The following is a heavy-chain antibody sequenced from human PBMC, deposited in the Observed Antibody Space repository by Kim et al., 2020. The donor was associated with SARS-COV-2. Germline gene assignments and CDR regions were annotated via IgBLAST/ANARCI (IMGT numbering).Heavy chain of an antibody. J-gene: IGHJ4*02. D-gene: IGHD5-18*01. V-gene: IGHV1-18*01. CDR2: ISAYNGNT. CDR3: ARAPPTAMVSYFDY. Sequence: ASVKVSCKASGYTFTSYGISWVRQAPGQGLEWMGWISAYNGNTNYAQKLQGRVTMTTDTSTSTAYMELRSLRSDDTAVYYCARAPPTAMVSYFDYWGQGTLVTVSS. CDR1: GYTFTSYG.